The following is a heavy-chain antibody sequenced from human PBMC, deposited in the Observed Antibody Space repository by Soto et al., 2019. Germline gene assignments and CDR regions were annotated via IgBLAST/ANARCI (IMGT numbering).Heavy chain of an antibody. CDR3: ASTNWFDP. Sequence: TSETLSLTCTVSGGSISSSSYYWGWIRQPPGKGLEWIGSIYYSGSTYYNPSLKSRVTISVDTSKNQFSLKLSSVTAADTAVYYCASTNWFDPWGQGTLVTVSS. CDR1: GGSISSSSYY. V-gene: IGHV4-39*01. J-gene: IGHJ5*02. CDR2: IYYSGST.